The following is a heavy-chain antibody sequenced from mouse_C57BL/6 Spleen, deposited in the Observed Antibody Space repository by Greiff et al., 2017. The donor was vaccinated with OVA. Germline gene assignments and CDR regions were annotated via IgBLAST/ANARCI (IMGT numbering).Heavy chain of an antibody. J-gene: IGHJ3*01. CDR1: GYTFTSYN. Sequence: SGAELVRPGASVKMSCKASGYTFTSYNMHWVQQTPRQGLAWIGAIYPGNGDTSSNPKFTCKATLTVDKSSSTAYMQLSRLTSEDSAVYFCARPSMGYDVGTFAYWGQGTLVTVSA. V-gene: IGHV1-12*01. CDR3: ARPSMGYDVGTFAY. D-gene: IGHD2-2*01. CDR2: IYPGNGDT.